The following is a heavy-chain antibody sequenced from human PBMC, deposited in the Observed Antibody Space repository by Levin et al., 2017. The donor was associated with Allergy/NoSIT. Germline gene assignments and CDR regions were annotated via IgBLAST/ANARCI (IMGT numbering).Heavy chain of an antibody. V-gene: IGHV1-2*06. J-gene: IGHJ4*02. CDR1: GYTFSVYF. Sequence: GGSLRLSCKASGYTFSVYFMHWVRHAPGQGLEWMGRINPNTGVTNYAQKFQGRITMTRDTSISTAYMEVTRLKSDDTAVYYCARVPITGNTIPDYWGQGTLVTVSS. CDR2: INPNTGVT. D-gene: IGHD1-7*01. CDR3: ARVPITGNTIPDY.